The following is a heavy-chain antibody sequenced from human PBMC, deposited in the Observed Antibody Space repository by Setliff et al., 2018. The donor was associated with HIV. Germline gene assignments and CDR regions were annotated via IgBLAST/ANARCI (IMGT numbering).Heavy chain of an antibody. CDR1: GGSVSSTSYY. D-gene: IGHD6-6*01. CDR2: IYYSGDT. CDR3: ARMEATRPPRGPDY. Sequence: PSETLSLTCTVSGGSVSSTSYYWGWIRQPTGKGLEWIGTIYYSGDTQYNPSFKSRVIMSVDTSKNQFSLRLISMTAADTAVYYCARMEATRPPRGPDYWGPGTLVTVSS. V-gene: IGHV4-39*01. J-gene: IGHJ4*02.